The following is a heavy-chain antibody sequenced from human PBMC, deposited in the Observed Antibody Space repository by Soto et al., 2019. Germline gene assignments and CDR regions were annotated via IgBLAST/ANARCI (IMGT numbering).Heavy chain of an antibody. D-gene: IGHD6-19*01. CDR3: ARLLRAVAVT. CDR2: ISSSSSYI. CDR1: GFTFSSYS. Sequence: EVQLVESGGGLVKPGGSLRLSCADSGFTFSSYSMNWVRQAPGKGLEWVSSISSSSSYIYYADSVKARFTISRDNAKNSLYLQMNSLRAEDTAVYYCARLLRAVAVTWGQGTLVTVSS. V-gene: IGHV3-21*01. J-gene: IGHJ5*02.